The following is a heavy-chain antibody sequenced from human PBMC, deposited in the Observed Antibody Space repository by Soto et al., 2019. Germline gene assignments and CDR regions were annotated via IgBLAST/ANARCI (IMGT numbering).Heavy chain of an antibody. CDR3: AKYSSGWYYYGMDV. D-gene: IGHD6-19*01. Sequence: EVQLLESGGGLVQPGGSLRLSCAASGFTFSSYAMSWVRQAPGKGLEWVSAISGSGGSTYYADSVKGRFTISRDNSKNTLYLQRNSRRAEDTAVYYCAKYSSGWYYYGMDVWGQGTTVTVSS. CDR1: GFTFSSYA. V-gene: IGHV3-23*01. J-gene: IGHJ6*02. CDR2: ISGSGGST.